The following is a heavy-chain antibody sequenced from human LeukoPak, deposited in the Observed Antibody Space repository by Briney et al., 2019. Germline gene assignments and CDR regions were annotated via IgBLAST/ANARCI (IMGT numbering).Heavy chain of an antibody. V-gene: IGHV4-39*01. J-gene: IGHJ4*02. CDR3: ARQEWRLIAAAGSRYFDY. Sequence: SETLSLTCTVSGVSISSSSYYWGWIRQPPGKGLEWIGSIYYSGSTYYNPSLKSRVTISVDTSKNQFSLKLSSVTAADTAVYYCARQEWRLIAAAGSRYFDYWGQGTLVTVSS. CDR2: IYYSGST. D-gene: IGHD6-13*01. CDR1: GVSISSSSYY.